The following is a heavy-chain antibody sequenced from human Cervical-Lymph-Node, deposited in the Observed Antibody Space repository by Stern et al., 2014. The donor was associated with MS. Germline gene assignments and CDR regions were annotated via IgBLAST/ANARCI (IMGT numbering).Heavy chain of an antibody. CDR2: ISSNGSRT. Sequence: EVQLVESGGGLVHPGGSPRLSCAASGFSFSSNAMHWVRQAPGKGLEFVSAISSNGSRTYYASSVEVRFTISRDNSKNTLYLQMGSLRTDDMAVYYCARGGVGAITWGQGTLVTVSS. V-gene: IGHV3-64*01. CDR3: ARGGVGAIT. CDR1: GFSFSSNA. D-gene: IGHD1-26*01. J-gene: IGHJ4*02.